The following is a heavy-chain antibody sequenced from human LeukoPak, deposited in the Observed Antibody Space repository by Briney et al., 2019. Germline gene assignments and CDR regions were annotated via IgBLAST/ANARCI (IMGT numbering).Heavy chain of an antibody. V-gene: IGHV3-30*03. D-gene: IGHD2-15*01. J-gene: IGHJ4*02. CDR2: ISYDENDK. Sequence: PGGSLRLSCAASGFIFSSYGMHWVRQAPGKGLEWVAVISYDENDKYYADSVKGRFTISRDNSKNTLYLQINSLRAEDTAVYYCASRYCSGGSCPYSLDYWGQGTLVTVSS. CDR3: ASRYCSGGSCPYSLDY. CDR1: GFIFSSYG.